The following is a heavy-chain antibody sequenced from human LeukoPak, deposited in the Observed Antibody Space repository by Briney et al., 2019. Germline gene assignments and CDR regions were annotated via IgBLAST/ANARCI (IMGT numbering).Heavy chain of an antibody. J-gene: IGHJ4*02. CDR2: INHNGNVN. CDR1: GFTFSSYW. Sequence: GGSLRLSCAASGFTFSSYWMNWARQAPGKGLEWVASINHNGNVNYYVDSVKGRFTISRDNTKNSLYLQMNSLRAEDTAVFYCARDQYDTWSRRGNFDSWGQGTLVIVSS. CDR3: ARDQYDTWSRRGNFDS. D-gene: IGHD3-3*01. V-gene: IGHV3-7*03.